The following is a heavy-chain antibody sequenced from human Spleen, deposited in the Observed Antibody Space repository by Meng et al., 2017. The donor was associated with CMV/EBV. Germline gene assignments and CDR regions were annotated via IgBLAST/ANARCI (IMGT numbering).Heavy chain of an antibody. CDR2: IGNSISTI. D-gene: IGHD6-19*01. Sequence: GGSLRLSCAASGFTFSDYYMSWIRQAPGKGLEWVAYIGNSISTIHYADSVKGRFTISRDNSKNTLYLQMNSLRAEDTAVYYCARGQGIRQWLIRDFDYWGQGTLVTVSS. CDR1: GFTFSDYY. V-gene: IGHV3-11*04. CDR3: ARGQGIRQWLIRDFDY. J-gene: IGHJ4*02.